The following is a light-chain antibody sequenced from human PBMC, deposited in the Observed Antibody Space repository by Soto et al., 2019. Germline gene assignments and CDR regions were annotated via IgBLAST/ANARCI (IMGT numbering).Light chain of an antibody. CDR3: QQLSRYPLT. Sequence: IQLTQSPSSLSASVGDTITITFRASQALSNYLAWYQQKPGKAPDLLIYSASTLQSGVPSRFSGSGSETEFSLTIRALQPEDFATYYCQQLSRYPLTFGGGTKVDI. J-gene: IGKJ4*01. CDR1: QALSNY. CDR2: SAS. V-gene: IGKV1-9*01.